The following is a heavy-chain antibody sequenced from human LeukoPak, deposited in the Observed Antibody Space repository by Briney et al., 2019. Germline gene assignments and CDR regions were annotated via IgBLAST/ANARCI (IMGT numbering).Heavy chain of an antibody. CDR1: GYTFAGYY. J-gene: IGHJ4*02. Sequence: ASVKVSCKASGYTFAGYYMHWVRQAPGQGLEWMGWINPKIGGTNYAQKFQGRVTMARDTSISTAYMELSRLRSDDTAVYYCAREIGSGSFLDNWGQGTLVTVSS. V-gene: IGHV1-2*02. CDR3: AREIGSGSFLDN. CDR2: INPKIGGT. D-gene: IGHD3-10*01.